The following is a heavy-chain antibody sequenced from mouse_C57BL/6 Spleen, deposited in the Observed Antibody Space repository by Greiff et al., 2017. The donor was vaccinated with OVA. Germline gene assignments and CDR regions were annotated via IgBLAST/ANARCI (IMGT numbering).Heavy chain of an antibody. CDR1: GYTFTSYW. J-gene: IGHJ3*01. Sequence: QVQLQQPGAELVKPGASVKLSCKASGYTFTSYWMHWVKQRPGQGLEWIGMIHPISGSTNYNEKFKSKATLTVDKSSSTAYMQLSSLTSEDSAVYYCARREDYDYDEGTFAYWGQGTLVTVSA. V-gene: IGHV1-64*01. D-gene: IGHD2-4*01. CDR2: IHPISGST. CDR3: ARREDYDYDEGTFAY.